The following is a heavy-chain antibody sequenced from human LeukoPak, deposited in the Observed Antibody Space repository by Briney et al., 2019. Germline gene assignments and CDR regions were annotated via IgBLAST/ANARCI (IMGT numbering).Heavy chain of an antibody. Sequence: GASVKVSCKASGYTFTSYDINWVRQATGQGLEWMGWMNPNSGNTGYAQKFQGRVTMTRNTSISTAYMELSSLRSEDTAVYYCARGGPYSSSWYNYGSGMDVWGQGTTVTVSS. CDR2: MNPNSGNT. CDR3: ARGGPYSSSWYNYGSGMDV. V-gene: IGHV1-8*01. D-gene: IGHD6-13*01. J-gene: IGHJ6*02. CDR1: GYTFTSYD.